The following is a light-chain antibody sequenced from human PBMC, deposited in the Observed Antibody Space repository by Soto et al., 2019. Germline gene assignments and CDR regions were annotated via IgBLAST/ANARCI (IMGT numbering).Light chain of an antibody. Sequence: EIVLTQSPGTLSLPPGQTPPLSCTASQSVSNNYLAWYQQKPGQAPRLLIYGASNRPTGIPDRFSGSGSGTDFTLTISRLEPEDFAVYYCQQYGSSGKFSQGSKVDIK. CDR1: QSVSNNY. J-gene: IGKJ1*01. CDR3: QQYGSSGK. CDR2: GAS. V-gene: IGKV3-20*01.